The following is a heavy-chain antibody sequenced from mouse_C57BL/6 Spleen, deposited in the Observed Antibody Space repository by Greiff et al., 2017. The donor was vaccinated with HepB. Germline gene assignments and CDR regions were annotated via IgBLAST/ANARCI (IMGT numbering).Heavy chain of an antibody. CDR1: GFTFSDYG. D-gene: IGHD1-1*01. V-gene: IGHV5-17*01. Sequence: DVQLVESGGGLVKPGGSLKLSCAASGFTFSDYGMHWVRQAPEKGLEWVAYISSGSSTIYYADTVKGRFTISRDNAKNTLFLQMTSLRSEDTAMYYCARKAAITTVVDYWYFDVWGTGTTVTVSS. CDR3: ARKAAITTVVDYWYFDV. J-gene: IGHJ1*03. CDR2: ISSGSSTI.